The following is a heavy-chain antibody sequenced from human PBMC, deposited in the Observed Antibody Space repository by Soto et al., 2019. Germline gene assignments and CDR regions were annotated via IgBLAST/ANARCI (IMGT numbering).Heavy chain of an antibody. CDR3: ARDASYYSLWSGYSPSRYGMDV. CDR2: IWYDGSKK. J-gene: IGHJ6*02. V-gene: IGHV3-33*01. Sequence: QVQVVESGGGVVQPGRSLRLSCAASGFTFSSFGMHWVRQAPGKGLEWVSLIWYDGSKKSYGDSVKGRFTISRDNSRNTVYLQMTSLRADDTAVYYSARDASYYSLWSGYSPSRYGMDVWGQGITVTVSS. CDR1: GFTFSSFG. D-gene: IGHD3-3*01.